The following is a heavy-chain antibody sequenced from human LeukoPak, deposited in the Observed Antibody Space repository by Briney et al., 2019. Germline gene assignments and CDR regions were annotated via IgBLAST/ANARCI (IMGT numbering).Heavy chain of an antibody. CDR3: ARLSNWYGVY. CDR1: GGSISSSPYY. J-gene: IGHJ4*02. Sequence: SETLFLTCTVSGGSISSSPYYWGWIRQPPGKGLEWIGSIYYSGSTYYNPSLKSRVTISVDTSKNQFSLKLSSVTAADTAVYYCARLSNWYGVYWGQGTLVTVSS. V-gene: IGHV4-39*01. CDR2: IYYSGST. D-gene: IGHD6-13*01.